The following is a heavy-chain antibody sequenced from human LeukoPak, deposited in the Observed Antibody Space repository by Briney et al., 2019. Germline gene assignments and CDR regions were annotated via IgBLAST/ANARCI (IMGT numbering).Heavy chain of an antibody. V-gene: IGHV3-21*01. Sequence: GGSLRLSCAASGFTFSSYNMNWVRQAPEKGLEWVSSISSTSNYIYYADSVKGRFTISRDNAKNSLYLQMNSLRAEDTAVYYCAELGITMIGGVWGKGTTVTISS. D-gene: IGHD3-10*02. J-gene: IGHJ6*04. CDR2: ISSTSNYI. CDR1: GFTFSSYN. CDR3: AELGITMIGGV.